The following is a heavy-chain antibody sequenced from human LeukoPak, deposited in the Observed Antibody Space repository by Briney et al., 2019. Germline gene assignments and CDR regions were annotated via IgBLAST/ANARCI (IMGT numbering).Heavy chain of an antibody. CDR3: ARDKTVGATKFDS. Sequence: GGSLRLSCAASGFTFSSYWMSWVRQAPGKGLECVANIKQDVSEKYYVDSVKGRFTISRDNAKNSLYLQMNSLRAEDTAIYYCARDKTVGATKFDSWGQGTLVTVSS. V-gene: IGHV3-7*01. CDR1: GFTFSSYW. D-gene: IGHD1-26*01. J-gene: IGHJ4*02. CDR2: IKQDVSEK.